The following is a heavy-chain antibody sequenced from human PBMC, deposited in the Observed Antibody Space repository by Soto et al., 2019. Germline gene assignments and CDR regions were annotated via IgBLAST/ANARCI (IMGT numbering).Heavy chain of an antibody. V-gene: IGHV1-69*01. D-gene: IGHD5-18*01. J-gene: IGHJ6*02. CDR3: ARASTAMVLGNYYYYGMDV. CDR1: GGTFSSYA. Sequence: QVQLVQSGAEVKKPGSSVKVSCKASGGTFSSYAISWVRQAPGQGLEWMGGLIPIFGTANYAQKFQGRVTITAYDATSIAYMELSSLTSEDTAVYYCARASTAMVLGNYYYYGMDVWGQGTTVTASS. CDR2: LIPIFGTA.